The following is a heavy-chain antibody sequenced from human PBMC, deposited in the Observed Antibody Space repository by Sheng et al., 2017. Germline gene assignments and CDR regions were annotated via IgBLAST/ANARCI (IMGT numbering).Heavy chain of an antibody. J-gene: IGHJ5*02. V-gene: IGHV4-38-2*01. CDR3: ARTVMGYCSGGSCGWFDP. Sequence: QVQLQESGPGLVKPSETLSLTCAVSGYSISSGYYWGWIRQPPGKGLEWIGSIYHSGSTYYNPSLKSRVTISVDTSKNQFSLKLSSVTAADTAVYYCARTVMGYCSGGSCGWFDPWGQGTLVTVSS. D-gene: IGHD2-15*01. CDR2: IYHSGST. CDR1: GYSISSGYY.